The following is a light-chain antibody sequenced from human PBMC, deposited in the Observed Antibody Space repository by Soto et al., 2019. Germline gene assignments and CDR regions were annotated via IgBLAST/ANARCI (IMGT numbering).Light chain of an antibody. CDR1: QDISHF. CDR2: DAS. Sequence: DIQMTQSPSSLFASVGDRVTITCRASQDISHFLNWYQQKPCKAPKLLLYDASNLQTGVPSWFVADGSSADFTFTISSLPTDDIGTYYCQQYDDLPFTFGQGTRLESK. V-gene: IGKV1-33*01. CDR3: QQYDDLPFT. J-gene: IGKJ5*01.